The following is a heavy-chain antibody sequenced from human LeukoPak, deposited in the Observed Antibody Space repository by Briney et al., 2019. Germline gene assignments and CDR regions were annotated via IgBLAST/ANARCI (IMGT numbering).Heavy chain of an antibody. CDR2: ISGNGGIT. CDR3: AKNVGLVVDRPLY. Sequence: GGSLKLSCAASGFTFSSYAMSWVRQAPGKGLEWVSAISGNGGITYYADSVKGRFTISRDNSNNTLCLQVNSLRAEDTAIYYCAKNVGLVVDRPLYWGQGTLVTVSS. D-gene: IGHD3-22*01. CDR1: GFTFSSYA. J-gene: IGHJ4*02. V-gene: IGHV3-23*01.